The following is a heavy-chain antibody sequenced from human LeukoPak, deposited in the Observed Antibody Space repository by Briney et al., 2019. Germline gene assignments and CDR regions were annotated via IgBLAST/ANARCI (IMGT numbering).Heavy chain of an antibody. J-gene: IGHJ4*02. CDR1: GYTFTGYY. CDR2: INRNSGVT. V-gene: IGHV1-2*02. D-gene: IGHD2-8*01. CDR3: ARELILYHPNYFDY. Sequence: ASVKVSCKASGYTFTGYYMHWVRQAPGQGLEWMGWINRNSGVTNYAQKFQGRVTMTRDTSISTAYMELSRLRSDDTAVYYCARELILYHPNYFDYWGQGTLVTVSS.